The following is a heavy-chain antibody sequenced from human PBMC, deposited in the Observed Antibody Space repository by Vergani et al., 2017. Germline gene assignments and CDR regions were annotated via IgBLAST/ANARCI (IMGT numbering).Heavy chain of an antibody. CDR1: GFTFSSYT. CDR3: ARTAASTVRGVIISDAFDV. J-gene: IGHJ3*01. D-gene: IGHD3-10*01. CDR2: INYRDTYI. V-gene: IGHV3-21*01. Sequence: EVQLVESGGGLVKPGGSLRLSCAASGFTFSSYTMTWVRQAPGRGLEWVSSINYRDTYIYYADSRRGRFTIARDNAKNSQYLQMNSLRAEDTAVYYCARTAASTVRGVIISDAFDVWGQGTMVTVSS.